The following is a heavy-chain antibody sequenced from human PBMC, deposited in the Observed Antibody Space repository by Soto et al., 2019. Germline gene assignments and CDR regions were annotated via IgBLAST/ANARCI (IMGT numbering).Heavy chain of an antibody. CDR1: VDSVSSTSAA. D-gene: IGHD6-19*01. CDR3: ARGSYYSGWV. Sequence: SQTLSLTCAISVDSVSSTSAAWSWIRQSPSRGLEWLGRTYYRSKWYSDYAVSVKSRITINPDTSKNQCSLQLNSVTPEDTDVYYCARGSYYSGWVWGQGALVTVSS. V-gene: IGHV6-1*01. J-gene: IGHJ4*02. CDR2: TYYRSKWYS.